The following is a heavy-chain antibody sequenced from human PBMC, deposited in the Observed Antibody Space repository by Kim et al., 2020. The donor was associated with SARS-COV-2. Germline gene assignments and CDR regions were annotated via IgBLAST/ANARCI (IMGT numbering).Heavy chain of an antibody. CDR3: AREAVAGTRGAFDI. J-gene: IGHJ3*02. V-gene: IGHV4-59*01. CDR1: GGSISSYY. Sequence: SETLSLTCTVSGGSISSYYWSWIRQPPGKGLEWIGYIYYSGSTNYNPSLKSRVTISVDTSKNQFSLKLSSVTAADTAVYYCAREAVAGTRGAFDIWGQGTMVTVSS. CDR2: IYYSGST. D-gene: IGHD6-19*01.